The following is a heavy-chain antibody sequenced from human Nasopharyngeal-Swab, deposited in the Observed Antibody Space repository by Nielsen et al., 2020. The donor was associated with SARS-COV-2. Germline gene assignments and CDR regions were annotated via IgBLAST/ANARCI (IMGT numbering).Heavy chain of an antibody. D-gene: IGHD3-22*01. V-gene: IGHV3-74*01. J-gene: IGHJ3*02. CDR2: INSDGSST. Sequence: GGSLRLSCAASGFTFSSYWMHWVRQAPGKGLVWVSRINSDGSSTSYADSVKGRFTISRDNAKNTLYLQMNSLRAEDTAVYYCARDPYYYDSSGYFNDAFDIWGQGTMVTVSS. CDR3: ARDPYYYDSSGYFNDAFDI. CDR1: GFTFSSYW.